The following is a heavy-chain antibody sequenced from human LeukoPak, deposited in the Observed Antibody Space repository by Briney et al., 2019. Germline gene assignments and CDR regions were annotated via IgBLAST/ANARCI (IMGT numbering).Heavy chain of an antibody. V-gene: IGHV3-21*01. CDR3: ARADLGLFHFDY. J-gene: IGHJ4*02. CDR2: ISSSSSYI. CDR1: RFTFSSFY. D-gene: IGHD3-16*01. Sequence: GGSLRLSCAASRFTFSSFYMNWVRQAPGKGLEWAPTISSSSSYIYYADSVKGRFTISRDNAKNSLYLQMNSLRAEDTAVYYCARADLGLFHFDYWGQGTLVTVSS.